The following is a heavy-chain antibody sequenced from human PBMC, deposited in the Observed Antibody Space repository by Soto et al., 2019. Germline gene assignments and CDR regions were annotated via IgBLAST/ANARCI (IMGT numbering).Heavy chain of an antibody. D-gene: IGHD3-3*01. V-gene: IGHV3-33*01. CDR2: IWYDGSNK. CDR1: GFTFSSYD. Sequence: GGSLRLSCAASGFTFSSYDMHWVRQAPGKGLEWVAVIWYDGSNKYYADSVKGRFTISRDNSKNTLYLQMNSLRAEDTAVYYCARERAIRFLVGCHDYWGQGTLVTVSS. J-gene: IGHJ4*02. CDR3: ARERAIRFLVGCHDY.